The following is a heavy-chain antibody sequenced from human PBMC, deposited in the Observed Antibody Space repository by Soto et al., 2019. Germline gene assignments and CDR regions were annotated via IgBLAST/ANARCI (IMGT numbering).Heavy chain of an antibody. CDR2: IWNDGNNK. Sequence: QVQLVESGGGVVQPGRSLRLSCAASGFTLSRSGMHWVRQAPGKGLEWVAHIWNDGNNKYYADSVKGRLIISRDNSKNTLYLQMNSLGAEDTALYYCARGIAFGGDQNAMDVWGQGTTVIVSS. J-gene: IGHJ6*02. D-gene: IGHD3-16*01. CDR3: ARGIAFGGDQNAMDV. V-gene: IGHV3-33*01. CDR1: GFTLSRSG.